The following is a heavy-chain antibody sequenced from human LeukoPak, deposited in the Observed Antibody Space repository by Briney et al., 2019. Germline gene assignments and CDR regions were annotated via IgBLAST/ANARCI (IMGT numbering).Heavy chain of an antibody. V-gene: IGHV3-23*01. CDR1: GFSFYTYA. J-gene: IGHJ5*02. CDR3: AKGPKEDGNYLFDR. Sequence: GGSLRLSCTASGFSFYTYAMSWVRQAPGQGPEWVSVITGSGGDTFYADSVKGRFTISRDNSKRTLYLQMNSLRAGDTAVYYCAKGPKEDGNYLFDRWGQGTLVTVSS. D-gene: IGHD4-17*01. CDR2: ITGSGGDT.